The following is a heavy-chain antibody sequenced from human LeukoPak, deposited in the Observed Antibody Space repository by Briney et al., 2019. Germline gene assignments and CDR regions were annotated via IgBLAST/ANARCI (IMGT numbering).Heavy chain of an antibody. CDR1: GGTFSSYA. CDR3: ARDMGVVGATWYFDY. V-gene: IGHV1-46*01. CDR2: INPSGGST. Sequence: VASVKVSCKASGGTFSSYAISWVRQAPGQGLEWMGIINPSGGSTSYAQKFQGRVTMTRDTSTSTVYMELSSLRSEDTAVYYCARDMGVVGATWYFDYWGQGTLVTVSS. D-gene: IGHD1-26*01. J-gene: IGHJ4*02.